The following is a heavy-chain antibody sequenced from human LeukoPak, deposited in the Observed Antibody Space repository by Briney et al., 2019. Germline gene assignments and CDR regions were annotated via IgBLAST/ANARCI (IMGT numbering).Heavy chain of an antibody. CDR3: ARLGIVGPKNPSRFDY. J-gene: IGHJ4*02. CDR1: GYSFTSYW. Sequence: PGESLKISCKGSGYSFTSYWIGWVRQMPGKGLEWMGIIYPGDSDTRYSPSFQGQVTISADKSISTAYLQWSSLKASDTAVYYCARLGIVGPKNPSRFDYWGQGTLVTVSS. CDR2: IYPGDSDT. D-gene: IGHD1-26*01. V-gene: IGHV5-51*01.